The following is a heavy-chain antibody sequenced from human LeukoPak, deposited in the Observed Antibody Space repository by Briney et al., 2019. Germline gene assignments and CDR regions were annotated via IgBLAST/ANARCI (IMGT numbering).Heavy chain of an antibody. J-gene: IGHJ4*02. Sequence: QHWGSLRLSCAASGFTFSSYTMNWVRQAPGKGLEWLSYITSSSSTIYYADSVKGRFTVSRDNAKSSLYLQMNSLRAEDTAVYYCARESFFLGVDFWGQGTLVTVSS. D-gene: IGHD2-8*01. V-gene: IGHV3-48*04. CDR2: ITSSSSTI. CDR3: ARESFFLGVDF. CDR1: GFTFSSYT.